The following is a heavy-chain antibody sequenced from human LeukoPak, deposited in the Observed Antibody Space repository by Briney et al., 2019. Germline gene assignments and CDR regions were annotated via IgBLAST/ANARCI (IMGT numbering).Heavy chain of an antibody. CDR3: ASVWRAHNAFDI. CDR2: ISAYNGNT. CDR1: GYTFTSYG. Sequence: GASVKVSCKASGYTFTSYGISWARQAPGQGLEWTGWISAYNGNTNYAQKLQGRVTMTTDTSTSTAYMELRSLRSDDTAVYYCASVWRAHNAFDIWGQGTMVTVSS. V-gene: IGHV1-18*01. J-gene: IGHJ3*02. D-gene: IGHD2-8*01.